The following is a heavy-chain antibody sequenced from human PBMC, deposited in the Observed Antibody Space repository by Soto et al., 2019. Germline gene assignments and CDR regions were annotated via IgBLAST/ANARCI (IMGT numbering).Heavy chain of an antibody. Sequence: GGSLRLSCAASGFTFSSYGMHWVRQAPGKGLEWVAVISYDGSNKYYADSVKGRFTISRDNSKNTLYLQMNSLRAEDTAVYYCAKATLSGSYYLDYYYGMDVWGQGTTVTVSS. D-gene: IGHD1-26*01. J-gene: IGHJ6*02. CDR1: GFTFSSYG. V-gene: IGHV3-30*18. CDR3: AKATLSGSYYLDYYYGMDV. CDR2: ISYDGSNK.